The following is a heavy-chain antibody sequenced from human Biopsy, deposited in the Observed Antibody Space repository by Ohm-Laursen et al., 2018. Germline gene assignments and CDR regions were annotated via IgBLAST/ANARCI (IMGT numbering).Heavy chain of an antibody. CDR1: GGSISSGGSY. CDR2: IFNSANT. V-gene: IGHV4-31*01. Sequence: SETLSLTWTVFGGSISSGGSYWSWIRQRPGKGLEWIGYIFNSANTYYNPSLKNLITISGDTSKNQFSLKLNSVTAADTAVYYCARGDYFDSNGYFWFDPWGQGTLVTVSS. J-gene: IGHJ5*02. CDR3: ARGDYFDSNGYFWFDP. D-gene: IGHD3-22*01.